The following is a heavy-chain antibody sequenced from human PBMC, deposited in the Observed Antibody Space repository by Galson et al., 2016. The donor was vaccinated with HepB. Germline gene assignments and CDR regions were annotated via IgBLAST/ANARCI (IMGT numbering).Heavy chain of an antibody. CDR3: ARNDYGH. D-gene: IGHD4-17*01. J-gene: IGHJ6*02. CDR1: GYTFTSYD. CDR2: MSPNSGIT. V-gene: IGHV1-8*01. Sequence: SVKVSCKASGYTFTSYDINWVRQATGQGLEWMGWMSPNSGITDYAQKFQGRVTMTRDTSISTAYMELSSLRSEDTAVYYCARNDYGHWGQGTTVTVSS.